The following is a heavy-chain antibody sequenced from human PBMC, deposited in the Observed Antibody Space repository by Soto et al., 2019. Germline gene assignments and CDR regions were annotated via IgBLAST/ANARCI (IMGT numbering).Heavy chain of an antibody. D-gene: IGHD4-17*01. V-gene: IGHV3-74*01. CDR2: INRDGSKT. J-gene: IGHJ3*02. CDR1: GFTFSSYW. CDR3: ARDPKTTVTADDAFDI. Sequence: EVQLVESRGGLVQPGGSLRLSCAVSGFTFSSYWMHWVRQAPGKGLVWVSRINRDGSKTTYADSVRGRFTISRDNAKNTLYLQLNNLRAEDTAVYYCARDPKTTVTADDAFDIWGQGTMVTVSS.